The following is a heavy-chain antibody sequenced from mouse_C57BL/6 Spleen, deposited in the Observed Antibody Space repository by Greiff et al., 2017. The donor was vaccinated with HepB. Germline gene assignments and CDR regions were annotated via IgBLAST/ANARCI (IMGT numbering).Heavy chain of an antibody. V-gene: IGHV1-82*01. Sequence: VQLVESGPELVKPGASVKISCKASGYAFSSSWMNWVKQRPGKGLEWIGRIYPGDGDTNYNGKFKGKATLTADKSSSTAYMQLSSLTSEDSAVYFCAREGITTVVVDYWGQGTTLTVSS. J-gene: IGHJ2*01. CDR1: GYAFSSSW. CDR3: AREGITTVVVDY. D-gene: IGHD1-1*01. CDR2: IYPGDGDT.